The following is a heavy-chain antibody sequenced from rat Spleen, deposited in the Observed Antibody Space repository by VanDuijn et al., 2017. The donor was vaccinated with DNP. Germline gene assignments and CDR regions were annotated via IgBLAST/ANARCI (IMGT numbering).Heavy chain of an antibody. Sequence: EVQLVESGGGLVQPGRSLKLSCVASGFIFSDYYMAWVRQAPAKGLEWVATLSYNGGTPYYRDSVKGRFTISRDNAQSTLYLQMDSLRSEDTATYYCARHRTIMPYYYAMDAWGQGASVTVSS. D-gene: IGHD1-12*01. V-gene: IGHV5-7*01. CDR3: ARHRTIMPYYYAMDA. CDR2: LSYNGGTP. J-gene: IGHJ4*01. CDR1: GFIFSDYY.